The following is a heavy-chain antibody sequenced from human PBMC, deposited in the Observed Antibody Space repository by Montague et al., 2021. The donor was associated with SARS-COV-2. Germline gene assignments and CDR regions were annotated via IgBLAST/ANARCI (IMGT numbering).Heavy chain of an antibody. CDR3: ARGVDTGVVTVTGGFDS. Sequence: SETLSLTCTVSGGSISRGYYYRSWIRLPAGKGLAWIGRIYRSGSPNYNPSLESRVVLSVDTSRNQFSMKMTSVTAADTAMYYCARGVDTGVVTVTGGFDSWGQGTLVIVSS. V-gene: IGHV4-61*02. J-gene: IGHJ4*02. CDR1: GGSISRGYYY. D-gene: IGHD5-18*01. CDR2: IYRSGSP.